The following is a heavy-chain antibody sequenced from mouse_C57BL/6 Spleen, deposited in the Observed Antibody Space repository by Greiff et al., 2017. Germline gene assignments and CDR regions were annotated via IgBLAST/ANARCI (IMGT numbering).Heavy chain of an antibody. Sequence: VQLVESGAELARPGASVKLSCKASGYTFTSYGISWVKQRTGQGLEWIGEIYPRSGNTYYNEKFKGKATLTADKSSSTAYMELRSLTSEDSAVYFCARRGYDGYLIPFDYWGQGTTLTVSS. CDR1: GYTFTSYG. D-gene: IGHD2-3*01. J-gene: IGHJ2*01. CDR2: IYPRSGNT. CDR3: ARRGYDGYLIPFDY. V-gene: IGHV1-81*01.